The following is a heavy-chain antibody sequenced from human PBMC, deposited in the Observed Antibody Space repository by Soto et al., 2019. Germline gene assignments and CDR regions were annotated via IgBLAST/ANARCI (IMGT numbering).Heavy chain of an antibody. CDR2: IKSKTDGGTI. D-gene: IGHD1-26*01. J-gene: IGHJ5*02. CDR1: GFTFINAW. CDR3: IAIIPKRKWELGP. Sequence: EVQLVASGGGLVKPGGSLRLSCAASGFTFINAWMSWVRQAPGKGLEWVGRIKSKTDGGTIDYAGPVKGRFTISRDDLKQTVYVQMNSLRVEDTAVYYCIAIIPKRKWELGPWGQVTLVTVSS. V-gene: IGHV3-15*05.